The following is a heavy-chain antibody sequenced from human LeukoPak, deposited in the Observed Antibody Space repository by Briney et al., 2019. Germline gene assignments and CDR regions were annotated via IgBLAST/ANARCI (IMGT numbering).Heavy chain of an antibody. Sequence: SETLSHTCAVYGGSFSGYYWSWIRQPPGKGLEWIGEINHSGSTNYNPSLKSRVTISVDTSKNQFSLKLSSVTAADTAVYYCARAIRGYSYGYLGVRFDPWGQGTLVTVSS. CDR2: INHSGST. V-gene: IGHV4-34*01. J-gene: IGHJ5*02. CDR1: GGSFSGYY. D-gene: IGHD5-18*01. CDR3: ARAIRGYSYGYLGVRFDP.